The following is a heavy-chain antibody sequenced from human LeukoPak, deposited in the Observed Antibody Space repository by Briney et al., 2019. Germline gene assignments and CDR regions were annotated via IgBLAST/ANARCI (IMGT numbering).Heavy chain of an antibody. CDR1: GFTFSSYA. CDR2: ISGSGGNT. J-gene: IGHJ6*02. V-gene: IGHV3-23*01. CDR3: AKDKVAATPHYYYGMDV. D-gene: IGHD2-15*01. Sequence: GGSLRLSCAASGFTFSSYAMSWVRQAPGKGLQWVSAISGSGGNTYYADSVKGRFTISRDNSKNTLFLQMNSLRAEDTAVYYCAKDKVAATPHYYYGMDVWGQGTTVTVSS.